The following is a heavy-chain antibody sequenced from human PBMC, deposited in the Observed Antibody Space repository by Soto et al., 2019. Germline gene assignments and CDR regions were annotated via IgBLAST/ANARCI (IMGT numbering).Heavy chain of an antibody. CDR2: INPSGGST. D-gene: IGHD2-15*01. Sequence: ASVKVSCKASGYTFTSYYMHWVRQAPGQGLEWMGIINPSGGSTSYAQKFQGRVTMTRDTSTSTVYMELSSLRSEDTAVYYCARLDTSLEDSQIPYYYGMDVWGQGTTVTAP. CDR1: GYTFTSYY. CDR3: ARLDTSLEDSQIPYYYGMDV. J-gene: IGHJ6*02. V-gene: IGHV1-46*01.